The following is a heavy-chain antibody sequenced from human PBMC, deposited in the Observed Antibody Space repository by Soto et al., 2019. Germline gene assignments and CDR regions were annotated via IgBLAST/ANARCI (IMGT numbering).Heavy chain of an antibody. V-gene: IGHV4-39*01. D-gene: IGHD6-19*01. Sequence: SETLSLTCTVSGGSISNSSYLWGWIRQPPGKGLQWIGSVSYSGSTYYNPSLKSRVTISVDTSKTQSSLRLSSVTAADTAVYYCSRIAVSGPINGFDYWGQGALVTVPQ. CDR2: VSYSGST. CDR3: SRIAVSGPINGFDY. CDR1: GGSISNSSYL. J-gene: IGHJ4*02.